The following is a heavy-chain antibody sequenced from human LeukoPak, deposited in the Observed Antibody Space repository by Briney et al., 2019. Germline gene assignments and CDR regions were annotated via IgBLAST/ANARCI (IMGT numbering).Heavy chain of an antibody. CDR3: ARGIAARPDVFDY. J-gene: IGHJ4*02. V-gene: IGHV1-2*02. Sequence: GASVKVSCKASGYTFTGYYMHWVRQAPGQGLEWMGWINPNSGGTNYAQKFQGRVTMTRDTSISTAYMELSRLRSDDTAVYYRARGIAARPDVFDYWGQGTLVTVSS. D-gene: IGHD6-6*01. CDR1: GYTFTGYY. CDR2: INPNSGGT.